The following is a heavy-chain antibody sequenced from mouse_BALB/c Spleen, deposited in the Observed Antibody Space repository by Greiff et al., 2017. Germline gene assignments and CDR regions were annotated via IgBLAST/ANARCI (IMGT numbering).Heavy chain of an antibody. CDR3: ARRNDYDVFAY. Sequence: VQLQESGAELVRPGVSVKISCKGSGYTFTDYAMHWVKQSHAKSLEWIGVISTYYGDASYNQKFKGKATMTVDKSSSTAYMELARLTSEDSAIYYCARRNDYDVFAYWGQGTLVTVSA. CDR1: GYTFTDYA. V-gene: IGHV1S137*01. D-gene: IGHD2-4*01. J-gene: IGHJ3*01. CDR2: ISTYYGDA.